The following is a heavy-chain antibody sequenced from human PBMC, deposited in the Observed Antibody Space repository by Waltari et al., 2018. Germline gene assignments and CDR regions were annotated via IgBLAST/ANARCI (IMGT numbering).Heavy chain of an antibody. V-gene: IGHV3-23*01. CDR2: ISGSGGST. CDR1: GFTFSSYA. Sequence: EVQLLESGGGLVQPGGSLRLSCAASGFTFSSYAMSWVRQAPGKGLGWVSAISGSGGSTYYADSVKGRFTISRDNSKNTLYLQMNSLRAEDTAVYYCAKIGVGATSGHYWGQGTLVTVSS. D-gene: IGHD1-26*01. J-gene: IGHJ4*02. CDR3: AKIGVGATSGHY.